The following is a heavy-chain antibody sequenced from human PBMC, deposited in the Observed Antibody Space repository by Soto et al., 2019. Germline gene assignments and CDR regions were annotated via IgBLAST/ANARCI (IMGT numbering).Heavy chain of an antibody. D-gene: IGHD2-2*01. J-gene: IGHJ6*02. Sequence: GGSLRLSCAASGFTFSKYWMTWVRQAPGKGLEWVANIKEDGGEDYYADSVKGRFTISRDNAKNSLFLQLSSLGAEDTATHYCAREGQSSYCSSTTCYFFGLDVWGQGTTVTVSS. V-gene: IGHV3-7*01. CDR2: IKEDGGED. CDR3: AREGQSSYCSSTTCYFFGLDV. CDR1: GFTFSKYW.